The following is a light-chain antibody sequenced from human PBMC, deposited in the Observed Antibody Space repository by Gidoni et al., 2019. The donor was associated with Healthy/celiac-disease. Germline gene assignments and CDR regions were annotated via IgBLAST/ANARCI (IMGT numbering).Light chain of an antibody. CDR1: QSVSSSY. J-gene: IGKJ1*01. CDR2: GAS. V-gene: IGKV3-20*01. CDR3: QQYGSPTWT. Sequence: EIVLTQSPGTLSVSPGERATLSCRASQSVSSSYLAWYQQKPGQAPRLLIYGASSRATGIPDRFSGSGSGTDFTLTISRLEPEDFAVYYCQQYGSPTWTFGQGTKVEIK.